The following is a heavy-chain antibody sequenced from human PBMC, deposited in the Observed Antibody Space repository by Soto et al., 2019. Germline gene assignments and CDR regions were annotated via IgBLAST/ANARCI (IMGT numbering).Heavy chain of an antibody. V-gene: IGHV4-59*08. CDR3: ARFNWYFDL. CDR2: IYYSGTT. J-gene: IGHJ2*01. CDR1: GGSISSYY. Sequence: QVQLQESGPGLVKPSETLSLTCTVSGGSISSYYWSWIRQPPGKGLEWIGYIYYSGTTNYNPSLKSRVNISVDTSKNQFALKLSSVTAADTAVYYCARFNWYFDLWGRGTLVTVSS.